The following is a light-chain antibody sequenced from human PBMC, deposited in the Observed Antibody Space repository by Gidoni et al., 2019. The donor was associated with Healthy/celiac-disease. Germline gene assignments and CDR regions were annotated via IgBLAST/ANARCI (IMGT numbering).Light chain of an antibody. V-gene: IGKV1-39*01. J-gene: IGKJ4*01. CDR2: AAS. Sequence: IQMTQSPSSLSASVGDRVTITCRASQSISSYLNWYQQKPGKAPKLLIYAASSLQSGVPSRXXGSGXGTDFTLTISSLQPEDFATYYCQQSYSTPLTFGGGTKVEIK. CDR1: QSISSY. CDR3: QQSYSTPLT.